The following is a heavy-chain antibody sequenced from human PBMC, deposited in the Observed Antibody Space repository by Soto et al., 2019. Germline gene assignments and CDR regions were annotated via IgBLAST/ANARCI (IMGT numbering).Heavy chain of an antibody. CDR3: ARDGAGAYGLGWFDP. CDR2: IYHSGST. J-gene: IGHJ5*02. V-gene: IGHV4-31*03. CDR1: GDSISRGGYY. Sequence: HVQLQESGPGLVKPSQTLSLTCTVSGDSISRGGYYWNWIRQHPRKGLEWIGYIYHSGSTNYNPSLKSRFTISVDTSKNQLSLELSNVTAADTAVYYCARDGAGAYGLGWFDPWGQGILVNVSS. D-gene: IGHD2-21*01.